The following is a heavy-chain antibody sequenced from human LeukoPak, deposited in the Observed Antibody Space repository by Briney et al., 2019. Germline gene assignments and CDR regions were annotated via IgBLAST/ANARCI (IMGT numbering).Heavy chain of an antibody. CDR3: AKELGGLEDF. Sequence: GGSLRLSCAASGFAFKDYAVHWVRQAPGKGLEWVSGISWNSGNIGYADSVKGRFIISRDNAKNSLYLQMNSLRPEDTALYYCAKELGGLEDFWGQGTLVIVSS. D-gene: IGHD3-3*01. CDR2: ISWNSGNI. CDR1: GFAFKDYA. V-gene: IGHV3-9*01. J-gene: IGHJ4*02.